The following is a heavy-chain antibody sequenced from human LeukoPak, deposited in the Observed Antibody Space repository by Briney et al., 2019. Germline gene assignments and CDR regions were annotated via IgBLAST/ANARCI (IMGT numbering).Heavy chain of an antibody. CDR1: GFTLGGYW. CDR2: INEDGSGK. V-gene: IGHV3-7*01. CDR3: AKSASGWYGYVTDY. D-gene: IGHD6-19*01. J-gene: IGHJ4*02. Sequence: GGSLRLSCAVSGFTLGGYWMTWVRQAPGRGLEWVANINEDGSGKYYVDSVKGRFTISRDNAKNSLYLQMNSLRVEDTAVYYCAKSASGWYGYVTDYWGQGTLVTVSS.